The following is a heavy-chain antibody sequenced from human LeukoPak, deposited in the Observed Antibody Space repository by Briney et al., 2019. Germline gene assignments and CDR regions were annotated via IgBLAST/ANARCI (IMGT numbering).Heavy chain of an antibody. Sequence: PSETLSLTCTVSGGSISINYWTWIRQTPGNGLERIAYITDSGRIKCNPSLESRVTISKDMSKNQFSLKLSSMTAADTAVYYCARLPPHYSSTWGFFDNWGQGTLVTVSS. CDR1: GGSISINY. V-gene: IGHV4-59*08. J-gene: IGHJ4*02. D-gene: IGHD3-16*01. CDR2: ITDSGRI. CDR3: ARLPPHYSSTWGFFDN.